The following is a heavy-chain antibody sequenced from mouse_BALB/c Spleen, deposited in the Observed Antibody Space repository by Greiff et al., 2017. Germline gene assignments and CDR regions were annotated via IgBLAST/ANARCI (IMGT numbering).Heavy chain of an antibody. D-gene: IGHD1-1*01. CDR1: GFTFSDYG. CDR2: ISNLAYSI. J-gene: IGHJ1*01. CDR3: ARVYGSSGYFDV. V-gene: IGHV5-15*02. Sequence: EVMLVESGGGLVQPGGSRKLSCAASGFTFSDYGMAWVRQAPGKGPEWVAFISNLAYSIYYADTVTGRFTISRENAKNTLYLEMSSLRSEDTAMYYCARVYGSSGYFDVWGAGTTVTVSS.